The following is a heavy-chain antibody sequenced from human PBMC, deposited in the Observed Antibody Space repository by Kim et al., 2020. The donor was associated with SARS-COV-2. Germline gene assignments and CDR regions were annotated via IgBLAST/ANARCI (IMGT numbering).Heavy chain of an antibody. CDR1: GFTFSSYE. V-gene: IGHV3-48*03. Sequence: GGSLRLSCAASGFTFSSYEMNWVRQAPGKGLEWVSYISSSGSSTYYADSVKGRFTSSRDNAKNSLYLQMNSLRAEDTAVYYCARDEVATTHYYGMDVWGQGTTVSVSS. D-gene: IGHD5-12*01. CDR3: ARDEVATTHYYGMDV. J-gene: IGHJ6*02. CDR2: ISSSGSST.